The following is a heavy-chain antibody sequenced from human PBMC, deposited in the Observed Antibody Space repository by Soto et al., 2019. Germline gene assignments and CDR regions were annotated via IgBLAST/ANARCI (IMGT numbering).Heavy chain of an antibody. Sequence: SLRLSCAASGFSFKSYAIHWVRQAPGKGLEWEAGVSYDGSNKFYADSVKGRFTISRDDSKNTVFLQMNSLRVEDTAVFYCARDRPGGYGYSWDDFLYYYGMDVWGQGTTVTVSS. D-gene: IGHD5-18*01. V-gene: IGHV3-30-3*01. J-gene: IGHJ6*02. CDR1: GFSFKSYA. CDR2: VSYDGSNK. CDR3: ARDRPGGYGYSWDDFLYYYGMDV.